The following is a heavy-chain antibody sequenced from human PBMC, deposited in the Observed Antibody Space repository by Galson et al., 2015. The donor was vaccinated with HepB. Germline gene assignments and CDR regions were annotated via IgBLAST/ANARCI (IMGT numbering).Heavy chain of an antibody. J-gene: IGHJ3*02. CDR3: ARGMYSSGWSDVYDM. D-gene: IGHD6-19*01. CDR1: GFSFSTYD. V-gene: IGHV3-33*01. Sequence: SLRLSCAASGFSFSTYDMHWVRQAPGKGLERMAVLRYDGSSEFYADSVKGRFTISRDNSKNTLYLQMNKLRDEDTAVYHCARGMYSSGWSDVYDMWGQGTMVTVSS. CDR2: LRYDGSSE.